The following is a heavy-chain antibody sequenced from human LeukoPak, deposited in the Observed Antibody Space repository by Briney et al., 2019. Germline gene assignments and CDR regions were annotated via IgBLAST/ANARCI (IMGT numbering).Heavy chain of an antibody. J-gene: IGHJ4*02. D-gene: IGHD3-22*01. CDR1: GGSISSSSYY. V-gene: IGHV4-39*01. CDR3: ARQTFPNDSSGYYLDY. Sequence: PSETLSLTCTVSGGSISSSSYYWGWIRQPPGTGLEWIGSIYYSGSTYYNPSLKSRVTISVDTSKNQFSLKLSSVTAADTAVYYCARQTFPNDSSGYYLDYWGQGTLVTVSS. CDR2: IYYSGST.